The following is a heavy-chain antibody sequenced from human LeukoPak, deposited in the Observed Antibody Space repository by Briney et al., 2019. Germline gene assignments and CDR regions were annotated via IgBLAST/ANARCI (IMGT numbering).Heavy chain of an antibody. CDR1: GDSINSLDL. CDR3: AGLVGRYSSGLYYYYFDY. Sequence: SETLSLACTVSGDSINSLDLWSWVRQPPGKGLEWIGEMYLSGTTHSNPSVKSRVTISIDKSKNQFFLNLSSVTAADTAVYYCAGLVGRYSSGLYYYYFDYWGQGTLVTVSS. D-gene: IGHD3-22*01. J-gene: IGHJ4*02. V-gene: IGHV4-4*02. CDR2: MYLSGTT.